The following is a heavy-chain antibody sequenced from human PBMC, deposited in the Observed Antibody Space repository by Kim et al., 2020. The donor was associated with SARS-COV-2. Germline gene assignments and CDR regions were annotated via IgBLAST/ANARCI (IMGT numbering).Heavy chain of an antibody. V-gene: IGHV3-33*01. J-gene: IGHJ4*02. Sequence: YYAVSVKGRFTISRDNSKNTLYLQMNSLRAEDTAVYYCARRSGSWGGFDYWGQGTLVTVSS. D-gene: IGHD3-10*01. CDR3: ARRSGSWGGFDY.